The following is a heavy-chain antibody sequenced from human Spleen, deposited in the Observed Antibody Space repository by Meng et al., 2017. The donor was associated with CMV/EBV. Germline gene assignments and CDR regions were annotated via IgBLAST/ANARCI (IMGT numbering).Heavy chain of an antibody. V-gene: IGHV4-34*01. CDR1: GGSFIGYY. Sequence: QWQPQQWGPRLLKPPETPSLTWPVFGGSFIGYYWSWIRQPPGKGLEWIGEINHSGSTNYNPSLKSRVTISVDTSKNQFSLKLSSVTAADTAVYYCARATEYQLLRTTRRNWFDPWGQGTLVTVSS. CDR2: INHSGST. D-gene: IGHD2-2*01. CDR3: ARATEYQLLRTTRRNWFDP. J-gene: IGHJ5*02.